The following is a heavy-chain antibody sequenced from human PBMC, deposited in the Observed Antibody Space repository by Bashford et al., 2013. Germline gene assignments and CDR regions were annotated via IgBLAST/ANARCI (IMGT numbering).Heavy chain of an antibody. CDR2: IYYSGST. CDR1: GGSISSYY. V-gene: IGHV4-59*01. Sequence: SSETLSLTCTVSGGSISSYYWSWIRQPPGKGLEWIGYIYYSGSTNYNPSLKSRVTISVDTSKNQFSLKLSSVTAADTAVYYCARVAGDYDFWSGYYQGDYYYYMDVWGKGTTVTVSS. J-gene: IGHJ6*03. D-gene: IGHD3-3*01. CDR3: ARVAGDYDFWSGYYQGDYYYYMDV.